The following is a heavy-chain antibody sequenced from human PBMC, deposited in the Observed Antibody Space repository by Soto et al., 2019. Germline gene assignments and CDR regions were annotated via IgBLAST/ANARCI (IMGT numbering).Heavy chain of an antibody. V-gene: IGHV3-23*01. CDR1: GFTFSSYA. CDR3: ARFVGYCTNGVCYGDAFDI. J-gene: IGHJ3*02. D-gene: IGHD2-8*01. Sequence: GGSLRLSCAASGFTFSSYAMSWVRQAPGKGLEWVSAISGSGGSTYYADSVKGRFTISRDNSKNTLYLQMNSLRAEDTAVYYCARFVGYCTNGVCYGDAFDIWGQGTMVTVSS. CDR2: ISGSGGST.